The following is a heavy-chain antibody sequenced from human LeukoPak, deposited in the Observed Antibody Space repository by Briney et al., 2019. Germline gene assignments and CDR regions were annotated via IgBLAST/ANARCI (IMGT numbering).Heavy chain of an antibody. CDR1: XXXXXXXX. CDR3: AKARSTLFDYFDY. V-gene: IGHV3-9*01. CDR2: ISWNSGSI. Sequence: SXXLSCAASXXXXXXXXMSXIXQAPXXGXXXXXGISWNSGSIGYADSVKGQFTISRDNAKNSLYLQMNSLRAEDTALYYCAKARSTLFDYFDYWGQGTLVTVSS. D-gene: IGHD3-16*01. J-gene: IGHJ4*02.